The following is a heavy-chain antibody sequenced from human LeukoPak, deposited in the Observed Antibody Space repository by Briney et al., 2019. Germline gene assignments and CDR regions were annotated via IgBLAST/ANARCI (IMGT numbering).Heavy chain of an antibody. CDR2: IRYDGSNK. J-gene: IGHJ4*02. D-gene: IGHD4-17*01. V-gene: IGHV3-30*02. CDR3: AKDRYGDYEALDY. CDR1: GFAFSSYG. Sequence: PGGSLRLSCAASGFAFSSYGMHWVRQAPGKGLEWVAFIRYDGSNKYYADSVKGRFTISRDNSKNTLYLQMNSLRAEDTAVYYCAKDRYGDYEALDYWGQGTLVTVSS.